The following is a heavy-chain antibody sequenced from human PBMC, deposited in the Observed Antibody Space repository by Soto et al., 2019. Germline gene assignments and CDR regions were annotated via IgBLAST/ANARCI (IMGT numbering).Heavy chain of an antibody. J-gene: IGHJ4*02. CDR1: GFTFINYA. CDR2: ISGSGYST. CDR3: AKNDDDIYGTLYCFDN. D-gene: IGHD1-1*01. V-gene: IGHV3-23*01. Sequence: GSLRLSCGVSGFTFINYAMTWVRHSPGKGLEWVSTISGSGYSTHYADSVKGRFTISRDNSKNTLYLQMNSLRADDSAEYYCAKNDDDIYGTLYCFDNWGRGTLVTVSS.